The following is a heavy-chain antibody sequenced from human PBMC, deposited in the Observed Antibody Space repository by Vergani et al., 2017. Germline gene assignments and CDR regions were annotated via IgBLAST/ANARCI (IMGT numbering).Heavy chain of an antibody. Sequence: QVQLVQSGAEVKKPGASVKVSCKASGYTFTSYAMHWVRQAPGQRLEWMGRINAGNGNTKYSQKFQGRVTITRDTSPSTAYMELSSLRSEDTAVYYCARTTVVTPDYGMDVWGQGTTVTVSS. CDR1: GYTFTSYA. CDR3: ARTTVVTPDYGMDV. D-gene: IGHD4-23*01. J-gene: IGHJ6*02. CDR2: INAGNGNT. V-gene: IGHV1-3*01.